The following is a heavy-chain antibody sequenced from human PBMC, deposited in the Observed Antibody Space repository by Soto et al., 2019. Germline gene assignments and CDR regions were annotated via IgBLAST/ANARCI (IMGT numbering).Heavy chain of an antibody. D-gene: IGHD2-8*01. CDR2: IMQDGSEK. Sequence: EVQLVESGGDLVQPGGSLRLSCAASGFTFSSYWMTWVRQAPGRGLEWVATIMQDGSEKSYVNSVKGRFTISRDNAKNSLYLQLNSLRAEDTAVYYCARGRWGYCTNAVCPLYYFDYWGQGTLVTVSS. J-gene: IGHJ4*02. CDR1: GFTFSSYW. V-gene: IGHV3-7*05. CDR3: ARGRWGYCTNAVCPLYYFDY.